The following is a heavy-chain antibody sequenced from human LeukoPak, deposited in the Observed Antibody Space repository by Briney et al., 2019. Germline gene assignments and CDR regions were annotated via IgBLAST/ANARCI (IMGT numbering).Heavy chain of an antibody. CDR1: RFTFSNAW. Sequence: GGSLRLSCEASRFTFSNAWMTWVRQAPGKGLEWVANIKQDGSKKSYVDSVKGRLTISRDNAKNSLYLQMNSLRAEDTAIYYCTRVGYIDEGIDYWGQGTLVTVSS. CDR3: TRVGYIDEGIDY. CDR2: IKQDGSKK. D-gene: IGHD5-24*01. J-gene: IGHJ4*02. V-gene: IGHV3-7*04.